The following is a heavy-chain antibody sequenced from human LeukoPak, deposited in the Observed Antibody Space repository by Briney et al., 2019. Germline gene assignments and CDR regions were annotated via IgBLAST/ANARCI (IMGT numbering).Heavy chain of an antibody. V-gene: IGHV3-30-3*01. Sequence: PGGSLRPSCVASGFTSGFTFSYYAMHWVRQAPGKGLEWVAFISNDGDNRYFADSVKGRFTISRDNSKNTVYLQMNSLGAEDTAVYYCADSDGYYYDVWGQGTLVTVS. D-gene: IGHD5-24*01. J-gene: IGHJ4*02. CDR2: ISNDGDNR. CDR1: GFTFSYYA. CDR3: ADSDGYYYDV.